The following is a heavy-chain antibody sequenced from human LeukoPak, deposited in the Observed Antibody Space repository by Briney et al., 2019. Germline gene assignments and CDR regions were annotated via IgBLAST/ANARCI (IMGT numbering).Heavy chain of an antibody. CDR1: GGTFSSYA. CDR3: ARFNYFWFDP. CDR2: IIPIFGIA. V-gene: IGHV1-69*04. J-gene: IGHJ5*02. D-gene: IGHD4-11*01. Sequence: SVKVSCKASGGTFSSYAVSWVRQAPGQGLEWMGRIIPIFGIANYAQKFQGRVTITADKSTSTAYMELSSLRSEDTAVYYCARFNYFWFDPWGQGTLVTVSS.